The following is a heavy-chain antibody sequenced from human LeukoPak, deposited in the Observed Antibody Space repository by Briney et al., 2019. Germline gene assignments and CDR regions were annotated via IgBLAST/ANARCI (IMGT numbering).Heavy chain of an antibody. J-gene: IGHJ4*02. V-gene: IGHV3-30*03. D-gene: IGHD3-22*01. Sequence: AGGSLRLSCAASGFTFSTYGMHWVRQAPGKGLEWVALISYDGGKRYYADSVKGRFTISRDNAKNSLYLQMNSLRAEDTAVYYCARVNYDSSGYYNSIDYWGQGTLVTVSS. CDR3: ARVNYDSSGYYNSIDY. CDR2: ISYDGGKR. CDR1: GFTFSTYG.